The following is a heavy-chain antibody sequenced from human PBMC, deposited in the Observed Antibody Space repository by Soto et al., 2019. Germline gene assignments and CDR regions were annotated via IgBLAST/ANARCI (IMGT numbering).Heavy chain of an antibody. CDR1: GYSFTTYW. Sequence: GESLKISCKGSGYSFTTYWIGWVRQTPGKGLEWMGIIYPGDSDTRYSPSFQGQVTISADKSISTAYLQWSSLKASDTAVYYCARHREEYCSGGSCYPPTGFDPWGQGTLVTVSS. CDR2: IYPGDSDT. J-gene: IGHJ5*02. V-gene: IGHV5-51*01. CDR3: ARHREEYCSGGSCYPPTGFDP. D-gene: IGHD2-15*01.